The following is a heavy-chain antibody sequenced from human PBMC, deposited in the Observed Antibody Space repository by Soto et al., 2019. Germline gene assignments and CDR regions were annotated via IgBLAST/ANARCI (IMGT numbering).Heavy chain of an antibody. CDR1: GYKFSSYW. Sequence: GESLKISCEGSGYKFSSYWIVWVRQMPGKGLEWMGIIYLGDSDTIYSPSFQGQVTISADKSISTAYLQWSSLKASDTAMYYCAGGGVRGVITRTRDYYGMDVWGQGTTVTVSS. CDR3: AGGGVRGVITRTRDYYGMDV. D-gene: IGHD3-10*01. J-gene: IGHJ6*02. CDR2: IYLGDSDT. V-gene: IGHV5-51*01.